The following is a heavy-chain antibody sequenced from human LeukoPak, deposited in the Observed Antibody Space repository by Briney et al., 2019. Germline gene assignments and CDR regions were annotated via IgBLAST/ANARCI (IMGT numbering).Heavy chain of an antibody. Sequence: GGSLRLSCVVSGFTFSDYRMNWVRQAPGKGLEWVSSISSSSSYKYYADSVKGRFTISRDNAKNSLYLQMNSLRAEDTAVYYCARDKSPDRSNDAFDIWGQGTMVTVSS. CDR1: GFTFSDYR. D-gene: IGHD3-22*01. V-gene: IGHV3-21*01. CDR3: ARDKSPDRSNDAFDI. J-gene: IGHJ3*02. CDR2: ISSSSSYK.